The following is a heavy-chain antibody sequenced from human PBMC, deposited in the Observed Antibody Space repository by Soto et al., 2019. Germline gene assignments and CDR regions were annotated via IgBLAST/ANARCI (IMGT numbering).Heavy chain of an antibody. D-gene: IGHD3-10*01. V-gene: IGHV4-4*02. Sequence: SETLSLTCAVSGGSISSSNWWSWVRQPPGKGLEWIGEIYHSGSTNYNPSLKSRVTISVDKSKNQFSLKLSSVTAADTAVYYCAREVSSFGSNHFDSWGQGALVTVSS. CDR1: GGSISSSNW. CDR2: IYHSGST. CDR3: AREVSSFGSNHFDS. J-gene: IGHJ4*02.